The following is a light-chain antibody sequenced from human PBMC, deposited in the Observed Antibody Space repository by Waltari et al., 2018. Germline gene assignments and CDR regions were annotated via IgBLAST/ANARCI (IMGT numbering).Light chain of an antibody. CDR3: SSYTSSSTLG. CDR1: SSDVGGYNY. Sequence: QSALTQPASVSGSPGQSITISCTRTSSDVGGYNYVSWYQHHPGKVPKLMIYDVSNRPSGVSNRFSGSKSGNTASLTISGLQAEDEADYYCSSYTSSSTLGFGSGTKVTVL. CDR2: DVS. V-gene: IGLV2-14*03. J-gene: IGLJ6*01.